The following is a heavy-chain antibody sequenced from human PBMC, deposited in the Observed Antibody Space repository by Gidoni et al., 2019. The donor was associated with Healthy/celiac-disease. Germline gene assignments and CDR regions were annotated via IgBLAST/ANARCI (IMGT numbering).Heavy chain of an antibody. CDR3: ARDEGVVDNWFDP. CDR1: GGSTSSGSYY. Sequence: QVQLQESGPGLVKHSQTLSLTCTVSGGSTSSGSYYWCWIRQPAGKGLEWIGRIYTSGSTNYNPSLKSRVTISVDTSKNQFSLKLSSVTAADTAVYYCARDEGVVDNWFDPWGQGTLVTVSS. CDR2: IYTSGST. J-gene: IGHJ5*02. D-gene: IGHD2-15*01. V-gene: IGHV4-61*02.